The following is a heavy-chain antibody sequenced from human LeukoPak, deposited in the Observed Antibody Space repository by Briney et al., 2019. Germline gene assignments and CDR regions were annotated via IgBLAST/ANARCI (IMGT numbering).Heavy chain of an antibody. J-gene: IGHJ4*02. CDR2: INHSGST. D-gene: IGHD3-10*01. CDR3: ARLAYYYGSGSYYSFDY. Sequence: PSETLSLTCAVYGGSFSGYYWSWLRQPPGKGLEWIGEINHSGSTNYNPSLKSRVTISVDTSKNQFSLKLSSVTAADTAVYYCARLAYYYGSGSYYSFDYWGQGTLVTVSS. V-gene: IGHV4-34*01. CDR1: GGSFSGYY.